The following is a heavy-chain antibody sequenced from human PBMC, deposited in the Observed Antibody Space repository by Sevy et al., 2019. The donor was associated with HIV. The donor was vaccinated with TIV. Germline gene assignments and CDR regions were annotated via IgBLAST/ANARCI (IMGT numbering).Heavy chain of an antibody. CDR3: ARGTRGSPSS. D-gene: IGHD3-10*01. J-gene: IGHJ5*02. CDR1: GFTFSNFW. Sequence: GGSLRLSCAASGFTFSNFWMHWVRQGPGKGLVWVSRINTDGNSISYADSVKGRFTISRDNAKTTVFLQMNSLRSEDTAVYYCARGTRGSPSSWGQGTLVTVSS. V-gene: IGHV3-74*01. CDR2: INTDGNSI.